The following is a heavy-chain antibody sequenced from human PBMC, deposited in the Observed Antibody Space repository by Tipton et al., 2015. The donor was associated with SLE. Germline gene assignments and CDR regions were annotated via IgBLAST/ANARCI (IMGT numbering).Heavy chain of an antibody. J-gene: IGHJ4*02. D-gene: IGHD3-10*01. V-gene: IGHV4-31*03. CDR1: GGSISSGDFH. CDR2: IYSSGSS. CDR3: ARDRYYGSGRFDY. Sequence: TLSLTCTVSGGSISSGDFHWSWIRQQPGKGLEWIGYIYSSGSSYYNPSLQSRMTISLDTSENHFSLKLRSVTAADTAVYYCARDRYYGSGRFDYWGQGILVTVSS.